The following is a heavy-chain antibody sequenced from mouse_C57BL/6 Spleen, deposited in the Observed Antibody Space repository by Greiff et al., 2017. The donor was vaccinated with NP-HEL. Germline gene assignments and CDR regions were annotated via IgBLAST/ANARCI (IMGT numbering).Heavy chain of an antibody. D-gene: IGHD1-1*01. V-gene: IGHV1-81*01. J-gene: IGHJ2*01. Sequence: QVQLQQSGAELVRPGASVKLSCKASGYTFTSYGISWVKQRTGQGLEWIGEIYPRSGNTYYNEKFKGKATLTADKSSSTAYMELRSLTSEDSAVYFCAREDYYGSSWGYWGQGTTLTVSS. CDR3: AREDYYGSSWGY. CDR1: GYTFTSYG. CDR2: IYPRSGNT.